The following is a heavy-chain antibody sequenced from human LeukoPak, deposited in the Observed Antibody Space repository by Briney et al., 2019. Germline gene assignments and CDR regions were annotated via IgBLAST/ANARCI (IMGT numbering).Heavy chain of an antibody. D-gene: IGHD3-9*01. Sequence: GESLRLSCTASGFTFGDYAMSWVRQAPGKGLEWVGFIRSKAYGGTTEYAASVKGRFTISRDDSKSIAYLQMNSLKTEDTAVYYCTRRYFDTPLNWGQGTLVTVSS. J-gene: IGHJ4*02. CDR2: IRSKAYGGTT. V-gene: IGHV3-49*04. CDR3: TRRYFDTPLN. CDR1: GFTFGDYA.